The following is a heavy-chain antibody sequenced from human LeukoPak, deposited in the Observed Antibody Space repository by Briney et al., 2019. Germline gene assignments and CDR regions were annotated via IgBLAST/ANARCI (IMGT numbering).Heavy chain of an antibody. V-gene: IGHV1-18*01. J-gene: IGHJ6*03. CDR1: GYTFTSYG. CDR2: ISAYNGNT. CDR3: ARVYCSSTSRYREPSYYYYYMDV. D-gene: IGHD2-2*02. Sequence: ASVKVSCKASGYTFTSYGISWVRQAPGQGLEWMGWISAYNGNTNYAQKLQGRVTMTTDTSTSTAYMELRSLRSDDTAVYYCARVYCSSTSRYREPSYYYYYMDVWGKGTTVTVSS.